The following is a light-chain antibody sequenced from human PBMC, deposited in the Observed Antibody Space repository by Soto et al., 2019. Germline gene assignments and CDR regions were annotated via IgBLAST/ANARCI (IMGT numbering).Light chain of an antibody. J-gene: IGLJ1*01. CDR1: SSNIGAGYD. CDR2: GNS. CDR3: QSYDSSLSGHYV. Sequence: QSVLTQPPSVSGAPGQRVTISCTGSSSNIGAGYDVHWYQQLPGTAPKVLIYGNSNRPSGVPDRFSGSKSGTSASLAITGLQAEDEADYYCQSYDSSLSGHYVFGT. V-gene: IGLV1-40*01.